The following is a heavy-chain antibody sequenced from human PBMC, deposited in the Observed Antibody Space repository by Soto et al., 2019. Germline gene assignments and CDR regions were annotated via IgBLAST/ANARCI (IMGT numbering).Heavy chain of an antibody. CDR1: GYTFSSYT. CDR2: INAGNGNT. D-gene: IGHD2-8*02. J-gene: IGHJ4*02. V-gene: IGHV1-3*01. Sequence: QVQLVQSGTEVKKPGASVKVSCKASGYTFSSYTVHWVRQAPGQGLEWMGWINAGNGNTKYSQKFQGRVALIRDTSASTAYMDLRSLRSEDTAVYYCAREVEYCSVGFCYTDFHYWGQGTLVIVSS. CDR3: AREVEYCSVGFCYTDFHY.